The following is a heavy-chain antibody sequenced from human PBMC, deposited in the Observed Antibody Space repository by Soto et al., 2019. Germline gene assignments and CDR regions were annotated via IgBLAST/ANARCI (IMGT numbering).Heavy chain of an antibody. Sequence: ASETLSLTCTVSGGYISSGGYYWSWIRQHPGKGLEWIGYIYYSGSTYYNPSLKSRVTISVDTSKNQFSLKLSSVTAADTAVYYCARDHLYDSSGYYYYYGMDVWGQGTTVTVSS. J-gene: IGHJ6*02. V-gene: IGHV4-31*03. CDR1: GGYISSGGYY. CDR2: IYYSGST. D-gene: IGHD3-22*01. CDR3: ARDHLYDSSGYYYYYGMDV.